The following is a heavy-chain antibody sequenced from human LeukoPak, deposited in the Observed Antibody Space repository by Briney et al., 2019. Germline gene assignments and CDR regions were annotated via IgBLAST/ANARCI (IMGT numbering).Heavy chain of an antibody. Sequence: KPGESLKISCKGSGYSFTSYWIGWVRHMPGKGLELMGIIYPGDSDTRYSPPFQGQVTISGAESISTPYPQWSSLKASDPAMYSCARAGKVVPAANMVWGQGTLVTVSS. CDR1: GYSFTSYW. V-gene: IGHV5-51*03. CDR3: ARAGKVVPAANMV. D-gene: IGHD2-2*01. CDR2: IYPGDSDT. J-gene: IGHJ4*02.